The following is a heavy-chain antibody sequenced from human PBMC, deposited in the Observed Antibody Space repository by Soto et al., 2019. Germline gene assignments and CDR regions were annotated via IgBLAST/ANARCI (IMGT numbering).Heavy chain of an antibody. CDR3: ARGKYSSGWSWFDP. CDR1: GGSFSGYY. J-gene: IGHJ5*02. V-gene: IGHV4-34*01. D-gene: IGHD6-19*01. CDR2: INHSGST. Sequence: QVQLQQWGAGLLKPSETLSLTCAVYGGSFSGYYWSWIRQPPGKGLEWIGEINHSGSTNYNPSLKSRVTISVDTSKNQFSLKLSSVTAADTAVYYCARGKYSSGWSWFDPWGQGTLVTVSS.